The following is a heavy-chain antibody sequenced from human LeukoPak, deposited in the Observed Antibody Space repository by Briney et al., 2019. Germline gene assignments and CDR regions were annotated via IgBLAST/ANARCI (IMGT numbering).Heavy chain of an antibody. J-gene: IGHJ6*02. D-gene: IGHD3-10*01. CDR3: ASSKRFGELLKDGMDV. V-gene: IGHV3-48*03. CDR1: GFTFSNYE. Sequence: GGSLRLSCAASGFTFSNYEMNWVRQAPGKGLEWVSYISSSGSTIYYADSVKGRFTISRDNSKNTLYLQMNSLRAEDTAVYYCASSKRFGELLKDGMDVWGQGTTVTVSS. CDR2: ISSSGSTI.